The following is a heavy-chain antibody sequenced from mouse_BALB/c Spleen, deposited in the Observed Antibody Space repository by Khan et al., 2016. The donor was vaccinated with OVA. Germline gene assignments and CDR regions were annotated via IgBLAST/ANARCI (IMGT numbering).Heavy chain of an antibody. V-gene: IGHV5-6*01. D-gene: IGHD4-1*01. CDR1: GFTFSTYG. Sequence: EVLLVESGGDLVKPGGSLKLSCAASGFTFSTYGMSWVRQPPDQGLEWIATITSDGDYTYYPDTVKGRCTISRNKAENTLYLQMSSLKSEDTAIYYCASHLTESFAYWGQGTLVTVSA. CDR3: ASHLTESFAY. CDR2: ITSDGDYT. J-gene: IGHJ3*01.